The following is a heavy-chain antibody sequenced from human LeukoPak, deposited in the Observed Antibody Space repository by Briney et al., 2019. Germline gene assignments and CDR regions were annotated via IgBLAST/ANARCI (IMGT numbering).Heavy chain of an antibody. Sequence: SGGSLRLSCAASGFTFSSYDMHWVRQATGKGLEWVSAMGTAGDTYYPGSVKGRFTISRESAKNSLYLQMNSLRAGDTAVYYCARAPRTSYGYYYYGMDVWGQGTTVTVSS. V-gene: IGHV3-13*01. J-gene: IGHJ6*02. CDR1: GFTFSSYD. CDR3: ARAPRTSYGYYYYGMDV. D-gene: IGHD4-17*01. CDR2: MGTAGDT.